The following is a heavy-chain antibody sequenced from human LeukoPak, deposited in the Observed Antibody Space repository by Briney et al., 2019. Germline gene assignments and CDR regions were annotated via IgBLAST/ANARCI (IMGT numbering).Heavy chain of an antibody. J-gene: IGHJ4*02. V-gene: IGHV3-74*01. CDR3: ARDRGLWSYYYGSGSPTHHFDY. CDR1: GGSFSGYYW. CDR2: INSDGSST. D-gene: IGHD3-10*01. Sequence: PSETLSLTCAVYGGSFSGYYWMPWVRPAPGKGLVWVSRINSDGSSTSYADSVKGRFTISRDNAKNTLYLQMNSLRAEDTAVYYCARDRGLWSYYYGSGSPTHHFDYWGQGTLVTVSS.